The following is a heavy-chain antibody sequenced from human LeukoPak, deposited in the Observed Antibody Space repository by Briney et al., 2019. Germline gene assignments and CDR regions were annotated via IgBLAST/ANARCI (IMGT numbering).Heavy chain of an antibody. V-gene: IGHV3-21*01. D-gene: IGHD3-3*01. Sequence: GESLKISCAASGFTFSSYSMNWVRQAPGKGLEWVSSISSSSSYIYYADSVKGRFTISRDNAKNSLYLQMNSLRAEDTAVYYCARAERFLEWLLSYFDYWGQGTLVTVSS. CDR3: ARAERFLEWLLSYFDY. J-gene: IGHJ4*02. CDR2: ISSSSSYI. CDR1: GFTFSSYS.